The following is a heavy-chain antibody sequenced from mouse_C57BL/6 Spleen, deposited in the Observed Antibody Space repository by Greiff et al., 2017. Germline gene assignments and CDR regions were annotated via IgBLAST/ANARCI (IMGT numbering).Heavy chain of an antibody. CDR2: ISNGGGST. V-gene: IGHV5-12*01. Sequence: EVKLVESGGGLVQPGGSLKLSCAASGFTFSDYYMYWVRQTPEKRLEWDAYISNGGGSTYYPDTVKGRFTISRDNAKNTLYLQMSRLKSEDTAMYYCARGPTGAYWGQGTLVTVSA. CDR1: GFTFSDYY. CDR3: ARGPTGAY. J-gene: IGHJ3*01.